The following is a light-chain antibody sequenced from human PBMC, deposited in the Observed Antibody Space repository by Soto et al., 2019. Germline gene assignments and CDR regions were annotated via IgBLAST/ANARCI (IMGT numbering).Light chain of an antibody. V-gene: IGKV1-5*01. CDR1: QSISNW. J-gene: IGKJ2*01. Sequence: DIQMTQSPSTLSASVGDRVTITCRASQSISNWLAWYQQKPGKAPKLLIYGVSSLESGVPSRFSGSGSGTEFTLTISSLQPDDFATYYCQQYNSYSLFFGQGTKLEIK. CDR2: GVS. CDR3: QQYNSYSLF.